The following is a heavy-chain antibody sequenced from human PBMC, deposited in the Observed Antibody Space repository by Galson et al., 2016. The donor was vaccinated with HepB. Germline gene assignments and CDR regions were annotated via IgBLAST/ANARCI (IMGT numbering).Heavy chain of an antibody. Sequence: SVKVSCKASGYTFTHYYMHWVRQAPGQGLEWMGWIDPNNGATKYAQKFQGWVTMTRDTSIDTLYMELRRLTSDDTAVYYCARDPAAGYCGGANCYPWGQGTLVTVSS. CDR1: GYTFTHYY. V-gene: IGHV1-2*04. CDR3: ARDPAAGYCGGANCYP. D-gene: IGHD2-15*01. J-gene: IGHJ5*02. CDR2: IDPNNGAT.